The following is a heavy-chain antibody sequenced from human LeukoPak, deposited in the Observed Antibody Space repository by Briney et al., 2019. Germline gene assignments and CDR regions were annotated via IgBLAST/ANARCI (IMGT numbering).Heavy chain of an antibody. D-gene: IGHD6-6*01. V-gene: IGHV3-74*01. CDR2: INSDGSST. J-gene: IGHJ4*02. CDR1: GFTFSSYW. Sequence: GGSLRLSCAASGFTFSSYWMHWVRPAPGKGLVWVSRINSDGSSTSYADSVKGRFTISRDNAKNSLYLQMNSLRAEDTAVYYCASTEYSPWYSFDYWGQGTLVTVSS. CDR3: ASTEYSPWYSFDY.